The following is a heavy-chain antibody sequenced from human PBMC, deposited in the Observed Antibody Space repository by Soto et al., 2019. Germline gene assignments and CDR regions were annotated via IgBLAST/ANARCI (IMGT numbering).Heavy chain of an antibody. J-gene: IGHJ4*02. CDR3: ARAIKRWEVNYYFDY. CDR2: IVVISNTA. CDR1: GSTFNNFD. Sequence: QVVLLQSGAEVKEPGSSVRVSCKVSGSTFNNFDFSWVRQAPGHGPEWMGGIVVISNTADYSQRFQDRVTITADTSTNTLYMELGSLTLEDTAVYYCARAIKRWEVNYYFDYWGQGTLVTVSS. D-gene: IGHD1-26*01. V-gene: IGHV1-69*06.